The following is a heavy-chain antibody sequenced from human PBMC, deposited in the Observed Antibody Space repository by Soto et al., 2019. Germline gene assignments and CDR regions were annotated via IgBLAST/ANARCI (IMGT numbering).Heavy chain of an antibody. CDR3: AKDHRAAAGMGVFDY. J-gene: IGHJ4*02. Sequence: GGSLRLSCAASGFTFSSYGMHWVRQAPGKGLEWVALISYDGSNKYYADSVKGRFTTSRDNSKNTVYLQMNSLRAEDTAVYYCAKDHRAAAGMGVFDYWGQGTLVTVSS. V-gene: IGHV3-30*18. D-gene: IGHD6-13*01. CDR2: ISYDGSNK. CDR1: GFTFSSYG.